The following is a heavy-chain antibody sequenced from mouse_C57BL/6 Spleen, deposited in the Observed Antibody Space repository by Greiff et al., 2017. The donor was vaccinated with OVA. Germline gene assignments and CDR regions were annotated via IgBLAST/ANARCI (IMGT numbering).Heavy chain of an antibody. CDR2: IDPSDSYT. CDR1: GYTFTSYW. Sequence: QVHVKQPGAELVRPGTSVKLSCKASGYTFTSYWMHWVKQRPGQGLEWIGVIDPSDSYTNYNQKFKGKATLTVDTSSSTAYMQLSSLTSEDSAVYYCARSMITTGGNYYAMDYWGQGTSVTVSS. J-gene: IGHJ4*01. V-gene: IGHV1-59*01. D-gene: IGHD2-4*01. CDR3: ARSMITTGGNYYAMDY.